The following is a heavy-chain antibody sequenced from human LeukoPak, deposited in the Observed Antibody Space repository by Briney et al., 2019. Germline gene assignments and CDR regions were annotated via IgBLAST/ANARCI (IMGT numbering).Heavy chain of an antibody. V-gene: IGHV3-7*01. J-gene: IGHJ3*02. Sequence: GGSLRLSCAASGFIFSNYWMSWVRQAPGKGLEWVTNINPDGSEKNYVDSVKGRFIISRDNAKNSLHLQMNGLRAEDTVVFYCARVSGSHGGAFDIWGQGAMVTVSS. CDR2: INPDGSEK. CDR3: ARVSGSHGGAFDI. D-gene: IGHD1-1*01. CDR1: GFIFSNYW.